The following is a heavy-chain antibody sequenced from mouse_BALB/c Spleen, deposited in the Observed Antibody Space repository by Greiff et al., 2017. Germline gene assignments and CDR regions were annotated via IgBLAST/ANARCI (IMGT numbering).Heavy chain of an antibody. CDR2: INSNGGST. V-gene: IGHV5-6-2*01. D-gene: IGHD2-10*02. J-gene: IGHJ4*01. Sequence: EVQLVESGGGLVKLGGSLKLSCAASGFTFSSYYMSWVRQTPEKRLELVAAINSNGGSTYYPDTVKGRFTISRDNAKNTLYLQMSSLKSEDTALYYCAREGYDYEAMDYWGQGTSVTVSS. CDR3: AREGYDYEAMDY. CDR1: GFTFSSYY.